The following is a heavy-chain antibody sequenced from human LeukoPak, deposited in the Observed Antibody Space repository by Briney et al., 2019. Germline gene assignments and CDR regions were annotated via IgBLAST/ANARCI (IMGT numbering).Heavy chain of an antibody. D-gene: IGHD2-21*02. CDR3: ARLEGLEYCGGDCHPPKDDGFHV. CDR2: ISSSGNTI. Sequence: GGSLRLSCAASGFSFSTYSMYWVRQAPGKGLEWVSYISSSGNTIYYADSVKGRFTISRDNAKSSLYLQMNSLRAEDTAVYYCARLEGLEYCGGDCHPPKDDGFHVWGQGTTVTVSS. J-gene: IGHJ3*01. CDR1: GFSFSTYS. V-gene: IGHV3-48*04.